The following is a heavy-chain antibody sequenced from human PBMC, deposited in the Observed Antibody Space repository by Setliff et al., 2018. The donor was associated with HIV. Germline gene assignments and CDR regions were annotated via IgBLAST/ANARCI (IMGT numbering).Heavy chain of an antibody. CDR2: ISYDGRNE. Sequence: GGSLRLSCAASGFTFSRYGMHWVRQAPGKGLEWVAVISYDGRNEYYADSVRGRFTVSRNNSKNTLHLQMNSLRPEDTAVYYCAPWRGIFETSGYYRYWGQGTLVTVSS. CDR1: GFTFSRYG. V-gene: IGHV3-30*04. D-gene: IGHD3-3*01. J-gene: IGHJ4*02. CDR3: APWRGIFETSGYYRY.